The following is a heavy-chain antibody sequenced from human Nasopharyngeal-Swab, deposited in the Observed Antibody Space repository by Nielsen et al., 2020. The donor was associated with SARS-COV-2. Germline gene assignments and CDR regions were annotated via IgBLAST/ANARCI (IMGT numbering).Heavy chain of an antibody. CDR2: ISYDGSNK. CDR1: GFTFSSYA. V-gene: IGHV3-30-3*01. Sequence: GESLKISCAASGFTFSSYAMHWVRQAPGKGPEWVAVISYDGSNKYYADSVKGRFTISRDNSKNTLYLQMNSLRAEDTAVYYCARDGEQLGLYYYYGMDVWGQGTTVTVSS. CDR3: ARDGEQLGLYYYYGMDV. D-gene: IGHD6-6*01. J-gene: IGHJ6*02.